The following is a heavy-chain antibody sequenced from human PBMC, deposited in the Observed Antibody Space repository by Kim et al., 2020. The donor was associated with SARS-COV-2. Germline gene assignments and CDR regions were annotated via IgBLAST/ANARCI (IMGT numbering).Heavy chain of an antibody. V-gene: IGHV3-23*01. J-gene: IGHJ4*02. CDR3: AKAVGYCSSTSCSYYFDY. Sequence: GGSLRLSCAASGFTFSNYAMTWVRQAPGKGLEWVSGISGSGDSTYCADSVRGRFTISRDNPKNTLYLQMNSLRAEDTAIYYCAKAVGYCSSTSCSYYFDYWGQGTLVTVSS. CDR1: GFTFSNYA. CDR2: ISGSGDST. D-gene: IGHD2-2*01.